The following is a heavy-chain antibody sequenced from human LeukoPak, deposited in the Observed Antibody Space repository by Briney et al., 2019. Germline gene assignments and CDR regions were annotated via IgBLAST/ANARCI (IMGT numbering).Heavy chain of an antibody. CDR2: IWYDGSNK. V-gene: IGHV3-33*01. CDR3: ARDQFYYDSSGSIL. Sequence: PGRSLRLSCAASGFTFSSYGMHWVRQAPGKGLEWVAVIWYDGSNKYYADSVKGRFTISRDNSKNTLYLQMNSLRAEDTAVYYCARDQFYYDSSGSILWGQGTLVTVSS. CDR1: GFTFSSYG. D-gene: IGHD3-22*01. J-gene: IGHJ4*02.